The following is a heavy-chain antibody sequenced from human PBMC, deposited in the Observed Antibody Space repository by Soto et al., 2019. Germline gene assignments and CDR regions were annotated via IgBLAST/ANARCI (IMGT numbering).Heavy chain of an antibody. V-gene: IGHV2-5*02. CDR2: IDWDDDK. J-gene: IGHJ5*02. CDR3: ALSQWIGDRWFDP. CDR1: GFSLSTSGVG. Sequence: QITLKESGPTLVKPTQPLTLTCTFSGFSLSTSGVGVGWIRQPPGKALEWLALIDWDDDKRYSPSLKSRLTITNANCKNKVALIMTNMDPADTATYYCALSQWIGDRWFDPWGQGTLVTVSS. D-gene: IGHD3-10*01.